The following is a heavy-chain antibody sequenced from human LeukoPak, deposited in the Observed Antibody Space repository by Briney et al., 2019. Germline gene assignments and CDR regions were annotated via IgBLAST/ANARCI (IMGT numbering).Heavy chain of an antibody. Sequence: GGSLRLSCVASGFTFEDYTMHWVRQAPGKTLEWVSLISWDGTTYYTDSVKGRFTISRDNSKNSLYPQMDTLRSEDTAFYYCVKDLSYESSGHVLEYWGQGTLVTVSS. CDR2: ISWDGTT. V-gene: IGHV3-43*01. D-gene: IGHD3-22*01. CDR3: VKDLSYESSGHVLEY. CDR1: GFTFEDYT. J-gene: IGHJ4*02.